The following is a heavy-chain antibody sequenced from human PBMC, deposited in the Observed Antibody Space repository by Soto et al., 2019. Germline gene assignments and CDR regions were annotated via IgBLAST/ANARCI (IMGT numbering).Heavy chain of an antibody. D-gene: IGHD3-22*01. J-gene: IGHJ4*02. V-gene: IGHV1-69*01. CDR1: GGTFSSYA. CDR2: IIPIFGTA. Sequence: VPSGAEVKKPGSSVKVSCKASGGTFSSYAISWVRQAPGQGLEWMGGIIPIFGTANYAQKFQGRVTITADESTSTAYMELSSLRSEDTAVYYCARRLYYDSSGYYFEYYFDYWGQGTLVTVSS. CDR3: ARRLYYDSSGYYFEYYFDY.